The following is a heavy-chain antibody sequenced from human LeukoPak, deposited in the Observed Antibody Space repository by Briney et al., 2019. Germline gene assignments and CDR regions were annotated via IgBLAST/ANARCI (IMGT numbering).Heavy chain of an antibody. CDR3: ASGLRFLEWLSGFDY. Sequence: ASVKVSCKASGFTGYVIHWVRQAPGQRLEWMGWINAGNGNTKYSQKFQGRVTITRDTSASTAYMELSSLRSEDTAVYYCASGLRFLEWLSGFDYWGQGTLVTVSS. D-gene: IGHD3-3*01. V-gene: IGHV1-3*01. CDR2: INAGNGNT. CDR1: GFTGYV. J-gene: IGHJ4*02.